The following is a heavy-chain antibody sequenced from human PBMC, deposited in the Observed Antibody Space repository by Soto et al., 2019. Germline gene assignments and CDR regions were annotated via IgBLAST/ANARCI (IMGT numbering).Heavy chain of an antibody. J-gene: IGHJ6*02. D-gene: IGHD3-10*01. CDR3: ARDGYYDSGSYGMDV. V-gene: IGHV1-18*01. CDR2: ISDYNGNT. Sequence: QVQLVQSGAEVKKPGASVKVSCKTSGYTFNNYGISWVRQAPGQGLEWMGWISDYNGNTNYPQKFQGRVTMTTDTSTKTVCMVLTSLRSADTAVYYCARDGYYDSGSYGMDVWGRGTTVTVSS. CDR1: GYTFNNYG.